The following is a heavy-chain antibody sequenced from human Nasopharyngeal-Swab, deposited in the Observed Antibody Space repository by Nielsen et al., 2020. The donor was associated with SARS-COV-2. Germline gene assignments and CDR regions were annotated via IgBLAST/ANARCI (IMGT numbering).Heavy chain of an antibody. CDR1: EFTVNDYV. CDR2: IRSKTHSYTT. D-gene: IGHD6-13*01. CDR3: STLPIPALGADY. J-gene: IGHJ4*02. V-gene: IGHV3-73*01. Sequence: GSLKISCVASEFTVNDYVIHWVRQASGKGLEWVGRIRSKTHSYTTDYAASVKGRFTISRDDSKNTAYLHMNSLESEGTAVYYCSTLPIPALGADYWGQGTLVTVSS.